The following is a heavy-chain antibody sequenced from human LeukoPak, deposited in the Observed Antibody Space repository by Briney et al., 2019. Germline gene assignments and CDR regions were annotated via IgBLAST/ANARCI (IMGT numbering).Heavy chain of an antibody. Sequence: SGPALVKPTQTLTLTCTFSGFSLSTSGMCVSWIRQPPGKALEWLARIDWDDDKYYSTSLKTRLTISKDTSKNQVVLTMTNMDPVDTATYYCARTPQYYYDSSGYHYTPVDYWGQGTLVTVSS. CDR3: ARTPQYYYDSSGYHYTPVDY. J-gene: IGHJ4*02. CDR2: IDWDDDK. CDR1: GFSLSTSGMC. D-gene: IGHD3-22*01. V-gene: IGHV2-70*11.